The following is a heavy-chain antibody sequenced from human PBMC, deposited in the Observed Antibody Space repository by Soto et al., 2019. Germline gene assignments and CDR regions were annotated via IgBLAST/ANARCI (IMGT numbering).Heavy chain of an antibody. Sequence: PGGSLRLSCAASGFTFSSYAMSWVRQAPGKGLEWVSAISGSGGSTYYADSVKGRFTISRDNSKNTLYLQMNSLRAEDTAVYYCAKELWFGELLYAAFDIWGQGTMVTVSS. J-gene: IGHJ3*02. V-gene: IGHV3-23*01. CDR2: ISGSGGST. CDR1: GFTFSSYA. CDR3: AKELWFGELLYAAFDI. D-gene: IGHD3-10*01.